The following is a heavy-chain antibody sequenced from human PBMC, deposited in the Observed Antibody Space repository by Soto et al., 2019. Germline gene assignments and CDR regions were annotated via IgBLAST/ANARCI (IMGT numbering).Heavy chain of an antibody. V-gene: IGHV3-23*01. CDR3: ASDWGDDSAFYDAFQV. J-gene: IGHJ3*01. CDR1: GFSFSKFA. CDR2: ISGDGEST. Sequence: EVHLLESGGGVVQPGGALRLSCAASGFSFSKFAVSWVRQAPGKGLAWVSAISGDGESTFYVDSVKGRFTISRDNSKNALFLQMNALRVEDTAVYYCASDWGDDSAFYDAFQVWGQGTMVSVSS. D-gene: IGHD3-22*01.